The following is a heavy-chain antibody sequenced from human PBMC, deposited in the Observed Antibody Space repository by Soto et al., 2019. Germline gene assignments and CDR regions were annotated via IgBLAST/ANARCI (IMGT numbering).Heavy chain of an antibody. CDR1: GFTFSSYA. CDR3: ARDTAVAGRYYYGMAV. CDR2: ISYDGSNK. D-gene: IGHD6-19*01. Sequence: QVQLVESGGGVVQPGRCLRLSCAASGFTFSSYAMHWVRQAPGKGLEWVAVISYDGSNKYYADSVKGRFTISRDNSKKTLYLQMNSLRAEDTAVYYCARDTAVAGRYYYGMAVWGHGTTVTVSS. V-gene: IGHV3-30-3*01. J-gene: IGHJ6*02.